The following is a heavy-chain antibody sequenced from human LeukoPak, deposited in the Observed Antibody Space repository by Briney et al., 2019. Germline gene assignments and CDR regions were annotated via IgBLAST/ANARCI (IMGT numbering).Heavy chain of an antibody. CDR1: GGSVSSSSSY. CDR3: ARSNSFYYDS. J-gene: IGHJ4*02. CDR2: IYYSGST. V-gene: IGHV4-61*01. D-gene: IGHD3-10*01. Sequence: PSETLSLTCTVSGGSVSSSSSYWSWIRQPPGKGLEWFAYIYYSGSTTYNPSLKSRVIISVDTSKNQFSLKLSSVTAADTAVYYCARSNSFYYDSWGQGTLVTVSS.